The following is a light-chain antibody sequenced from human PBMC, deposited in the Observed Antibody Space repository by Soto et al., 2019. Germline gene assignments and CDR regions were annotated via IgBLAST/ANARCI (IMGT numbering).Light chain of an antibody. J-gene: IGKJ4*01. CDR1: ESVDIY. CDR3: QQRKIWPPLT. V-gene: IGKV3-11*01. Sequence: EVVLTQSPATLSLSPGEGATLSCRASESVDIYLAWYQQKPGQPPRLLIYDASNRATGTPDRFRGSGSGTDFTLTISSLAPEDFAVYYCQQRKIWPPLTFGGGTKVEI. CDR2: DAS.